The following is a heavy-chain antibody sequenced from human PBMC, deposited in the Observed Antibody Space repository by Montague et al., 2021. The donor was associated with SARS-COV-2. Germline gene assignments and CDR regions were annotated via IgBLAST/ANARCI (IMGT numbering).Heavy chain of an antibody. D-gene: IGHD6-19*01. CDR1: GGSITASYYS. CDR2: HNGSRSY. J-gene: IGHJ3*01. CDR3: SRDSPGWVGRAFDV. Sequence: TLSLTCTVSGGSITASYYSWSCVRPVQGKGSKWEINHNGSRSYHYNPSLASRLTISVDTSKNQLSLSVTSVTDADTAVYFCSRDSPGWVGRAFDVWGHGTLVTVSS. V-gene: IGHV4-31*03.